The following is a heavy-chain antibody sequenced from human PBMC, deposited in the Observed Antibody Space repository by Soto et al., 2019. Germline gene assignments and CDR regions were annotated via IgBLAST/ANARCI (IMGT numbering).Heavy chain of an antibody. CDR3: ARDNGSSSWYVGYYYYYGMDV. J-gene: IGHJ6*02. CDR2: IYSGGST. CDR1: GFTVISNY. Sequence: PGGSLRLSCAASGFTVISNYMSWVLQAPWKGLEWVSVIYSGGSTYYADSVKGRFTISRDNSKNTLYLQMNSLRAEDTAVYYCARDNGSSSWYVGYYYYYGMDVWGQGTTVTVSS. D-gene: IGHD6-13*01. V-gene: IGHV3-66*01.